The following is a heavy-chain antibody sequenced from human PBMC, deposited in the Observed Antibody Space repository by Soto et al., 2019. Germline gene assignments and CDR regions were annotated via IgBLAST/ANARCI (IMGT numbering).Heavy chain of an antibody. J-gene: IGHJ3*02. CDR3: ARTNYGSYAFDI. Sequence: GPRLVNPTQTLTLTCTFAGFSLSTSGMCVSWIRQPPGKALDRLALIDWDDDKYYSTSLKTRLTISKDTSKNQVVLTMTSMDPVDTATYYCARTNYGSYAFDIWGQGTLVTVSS. D-gene: IGHD4-17*01. V-gene: IGHV2-70*01. CDR2: IDWDDDK. CDR1: GFSLSTSGMC.